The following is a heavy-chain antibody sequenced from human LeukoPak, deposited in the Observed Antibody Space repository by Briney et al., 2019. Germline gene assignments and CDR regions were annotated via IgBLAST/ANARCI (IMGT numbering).Heavy chain of an antibody. CDR2: ISGSGGST. CDR3: AKYYDFWSGYSDY. CDR1: GFTFSSYA. Sequence: GGSLRLSCAASGFTFSSYAMSWVRQAPGKGLEWVSAISGSGGSTYYADSVKGRFTISRDNSKNTLYLQMNSLRAENTAVYYCAKYYDFWSGYSDYWGQGTLVTVSS. V-gene: IGHV3-23*01. D-gene: IGHD3-3*01. J-gene: IGHJ4*02.